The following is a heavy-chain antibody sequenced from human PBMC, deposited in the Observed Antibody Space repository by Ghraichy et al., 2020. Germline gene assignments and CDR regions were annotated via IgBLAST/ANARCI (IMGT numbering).Heavy chain of an antibody. J-gene: IGHJ4*02. D-gene: IGHD6-13*01. CDR3: VKDPGGRSSSWSTDYYFDY. V-gene: IGHV3-64D*06. Sequence: GGSLRLSCSASGFTFSSYAMHWVRQAPGKGLEYVSAISSNGGSTYYADSVKGRFTISRDNSKNTLYLQMSSLRAEDTAVYYCVKDPGGRSSSWSTDYYFDYWGQGTLVTVSS. CDR1: GFTFSSYA. CDR2: ISSNGGST.